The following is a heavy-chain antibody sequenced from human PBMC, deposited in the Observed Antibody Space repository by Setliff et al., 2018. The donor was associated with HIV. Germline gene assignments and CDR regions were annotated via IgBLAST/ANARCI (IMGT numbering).Heavy chain of an antibody. D-gene: IGHD6-19*01. Sequence: SETLSLTCTVSGDSISSGGYYWSWIRQPAGQGLEWIGRIYTSGNTNYNPSTNYNPSLKSRITISLETSRNQFSLRLTSVTATDTAVYYCTRQSPVAGSGAFAIGGQGTMVTVSS. J-gene: IGHJ3*02. CDR2: IYTSGNTNYNPST. CDR1: GDSISSGGYY. CDR3: TRQSPVAGSGAFAI. V-gene: IGHV4-61*02.